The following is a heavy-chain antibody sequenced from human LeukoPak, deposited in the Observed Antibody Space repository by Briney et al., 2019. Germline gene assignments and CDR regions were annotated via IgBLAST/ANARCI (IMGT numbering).Heavy chain of an antibody. CDR2: ISAYNGNT. J-gene: IGHJ5*02. V-gene: IGHV1-18*01. CDR1: GYTFTSYD. CDR3: ARDLGAEDWFDP. D-gene: IGHD1-26*01. Sequence: ASVKVSCKASGYTFTSYDINWVRQAPGQGLEWMGWISAYNGNTNYAQKLQGRVTMTTDTSTSTAYMELRSLRSDDTAVYYCARDLGAEDWFDPWGQGTLVTVSS.